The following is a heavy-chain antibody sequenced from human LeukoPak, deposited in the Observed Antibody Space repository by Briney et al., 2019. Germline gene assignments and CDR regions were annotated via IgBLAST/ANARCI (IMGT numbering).Heavy chain of an antibody. V-gene: IGHV3-7*04. CDR3: ARDRDYYNYFEY. D-gene: IGHD3-10*01. Sequence: GGSLRLSCAASGLTLSRYWMSWVRQAPGKGLEWVANIKHDGSEKYYVDSVKGRFTISRDNAKNSLYLQMNSLRGEDTAVYYCARDRDYYNYFEYWGQGTLVTVSS. CDR1: GLTLSRYW. CDR2: IKHDGSEK. J-gene: IGHJ4*02.